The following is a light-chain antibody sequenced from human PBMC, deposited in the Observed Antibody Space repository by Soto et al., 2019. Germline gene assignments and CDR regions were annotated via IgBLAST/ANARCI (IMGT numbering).Light chain of an antibody. CDR2: AVS. CDR3: ISYRNTNTLV. CDR1: SSDVGDYNF. Sequence: QSALTQPASVSASPGQSITISCTGTSSDVGDYNFVSWYQQYPGKAPQLIIYAVSDRPSGISNRFSGSKSGNTASLTISGLQAEDEADYYCISYRNTNTLVFGGGTKLTVL. V-gene: IGLV2-14*01. J-gene: IGLJ2*01.